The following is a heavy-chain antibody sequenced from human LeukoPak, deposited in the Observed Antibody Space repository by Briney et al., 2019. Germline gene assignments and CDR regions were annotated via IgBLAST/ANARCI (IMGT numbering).Heavy chain of an antibody. CDR3: ARTIAAAGTASYFDY. Sequence: ASVKVSCKASGYTFTGYYMHWVRQAPGQGLEWMGWINPNSGGTNYAQKFQGWVTMTRDTSISTACMELSRLRSDDTAVYYCARTIAAAGTASYFDYWGQGTLVTVSS. V-gene: IGHV1-2*04. CDR1: GYTFTGYY. CDR2: INPNSGGT. D-gene: IGHD6-13*01. J-gene: IGHJ4*02.